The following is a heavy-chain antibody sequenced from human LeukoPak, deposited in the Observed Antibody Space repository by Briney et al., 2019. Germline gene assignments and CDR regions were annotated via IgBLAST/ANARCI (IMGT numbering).Heavy chain of an antibody. D-gene: IGHD4-23*01. CDR3: ARNHGGWFDS. CDR2: IYHSGST. J-gene: IGHJ5*01. CDR1: GGSLSSGGYS. Sequence: SQTLSLTCAVSGGSLSSGGYSWSWIRQPPGKGLEWIGYIYHSGSTYYNPSLKSRVTISVDTSKNQFSLKLSSVTAADTAVYYCARNHGGWFDSWGQGTLVTVSS. V-gene: IGHV4-30-2*05.